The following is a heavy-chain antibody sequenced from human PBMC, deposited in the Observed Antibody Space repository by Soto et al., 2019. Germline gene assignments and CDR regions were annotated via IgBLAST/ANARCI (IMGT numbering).Heavy chain of an antibody. CDR3: AKASGWFGEFDY. CDR2: ISGSGGST. CDR1: GFTFSSYA. D-gene: IGHD3-10*01. Sequence: GGSLRLSCAASGFTFSSYAMSLVRQAPGKGLEWVSAISGSGGSTYYADSVKGRFTISRDNSKNTLYLQMNSLRAEDTAVYYCAKASGWFGEFDYWGQGTLVTVSS. V-gene: IGHV3-23*01. J-gene: IGHJ4*02.